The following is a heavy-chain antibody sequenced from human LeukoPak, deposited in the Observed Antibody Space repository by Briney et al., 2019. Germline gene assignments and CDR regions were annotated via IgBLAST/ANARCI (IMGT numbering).Heavy chain of an antibody. J-gene: IGHJ4*02. CDR2: INQDGNDK. CDR1: GFTFGTYW. V-gene: IGHV3-7*03. Sequence: GGSLRLSCAASGFTFGTYWMNWVRQAPGKGLEWLANINQDGNDKYYVDSVRGRFTISRDNAKRSLYLQMSSLRAEDTAVYFCTSGDYVDYWGQGTLVTVSS. D-gene: IGHD4-17*01. CDR3: TSGDYVDY.